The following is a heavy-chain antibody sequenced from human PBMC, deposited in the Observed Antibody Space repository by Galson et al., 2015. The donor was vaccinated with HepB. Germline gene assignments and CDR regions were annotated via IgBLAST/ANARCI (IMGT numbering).Heavy chain of an antibody. D-gene: IGHD1-26*01. CDR3: VRDLGGDDDY. Sequence: SLRLSCAASGFTFSRYWMHWVRQAPGKGLVWVSRMNSDGSRTNHADSVKGRFTISRDNTKNTLFLQMNSLRVEDTAVYYRVRDLGGDDDYWGQGTLVTVSS. CDR2: MNSDGSRT. V-gene: IGHV3-74*01. CDR1: GFTFSRYW. J-gene: IGHJ4*02.